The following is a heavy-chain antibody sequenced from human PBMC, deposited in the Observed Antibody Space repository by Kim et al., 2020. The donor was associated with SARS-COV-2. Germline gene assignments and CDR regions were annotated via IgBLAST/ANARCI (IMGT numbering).Heavy chain of an antibody. CDR1: GYTFTSYY. V-gene: IGHV1-46*01. Sequence: ASVKVSCKASGYTFTSYYMHWVRQAPGQGLEWMGIINPSGGSTSYAQKFQGRVTMTRDTSTSTVYMELSSLRSEDTAVYYCARDVIQLVHSSQIPYYFDYWGQGTLVTVSS. D-gene: IGHD6-13*01. CDR3: ARDVIQLVHSSQIPYYFDY. J-gene: IGHJ4*02. CDR2: INPSGGST.